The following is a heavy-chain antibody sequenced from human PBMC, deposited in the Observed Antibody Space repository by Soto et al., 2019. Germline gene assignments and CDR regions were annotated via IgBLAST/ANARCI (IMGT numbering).Heavy chain of an antibody. D-gene: IGHD5-18*01. CDR1: GYTFTGYY. CDR3: ARGSLYGYIVLGY. Sequence: ASVKVSCKASGYTFTGYYMHWVRQAPGQGLEWMGWINPNSGGTNYAQKFQGWVTMTRDTSISTAYMELSRLRSDDTAVYYCARGSLYGYIVLGYSGQGTLVTVS. V-gene: IGHV1-2*04. CDR2: INPNSGGT. J-gene: IGHJ4*02.